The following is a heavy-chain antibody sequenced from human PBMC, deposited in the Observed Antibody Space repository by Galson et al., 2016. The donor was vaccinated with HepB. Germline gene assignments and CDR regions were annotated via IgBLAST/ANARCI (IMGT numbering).Heavy chain of an antibody. J-gene: IGHJ5*02. CDR2: ISWNSGNT. Sequence: SLSLSCAASGFTFSSYAMHWVRQAPGKGLEWVSGISWNSGNTDYVDSVKGRFTISRDNAKNSLYLQMNSLRPEDTALYYCAKSGTYSSSSGWFDPWGQGTLVTVSS. V-gene: IGHV3-9*01. D-gene: IGHD6-6*01. CDR3: AKSGTYSSSSGWFDP. CDR1: GFTFSSYA.